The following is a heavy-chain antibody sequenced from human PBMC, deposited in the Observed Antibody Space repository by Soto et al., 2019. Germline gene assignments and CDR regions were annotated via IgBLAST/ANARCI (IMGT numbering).Heavy chain of an antibody. CDR3: ATDTYTIFGVVSYRGGYDY. D-gene: IGHD3-3*01. CDR1: GGSFSGYY. CDR2: INHSGST. V-gene: IGHV4-34*01. J-gene: IGHJ4*02. Sequence: QVQLHQWGAGLLKPSETLSLTCAVYGGSFSGYYWSWIRQPPGKGLEWIGEINHSGSTNYNPSLKSRVTISVDTSKNQFSLKLSSVTAAYTAVSYCATDTYTIFGVVSYRGGYDYWGQVTLVTVSS.